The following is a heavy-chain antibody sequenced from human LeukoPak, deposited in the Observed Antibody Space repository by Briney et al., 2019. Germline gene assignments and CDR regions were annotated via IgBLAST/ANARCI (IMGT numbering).Heavy chain of an antibody. V-gene: IGHV3-53*03. CDR1: GFIVSSNY. CDR3: ASRSAGDYGNDFEI. CDR2: IYSGGRT. D-gene: IGHD3-16*01. J-gene: IGHJ3*02. Sequence: GGSLRLSCAASGFIVSSNYMTWVRQPAGKGLEWVSVIYSGGRTYFADTVKGRFTISRDNSKIRLYIDVNSVRAEGAAVYYCASRSAGDYGNDFEIWGQGAMVTVAS.